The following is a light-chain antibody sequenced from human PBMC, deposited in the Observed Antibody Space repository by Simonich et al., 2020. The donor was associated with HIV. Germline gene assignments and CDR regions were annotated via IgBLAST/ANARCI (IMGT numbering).Light chain of an antibody. V-gene: IGLV2-14*03. Sequence: QSALTQPASVSGSPGQSITISCTGISSNVGDYNYVSWYHQHPGKAPKLILYDVSNRPSGVSNRFSGFKSGNTASLTISGLQAEDEAAYYCLSYTASSTIFGGGTKLTVL. CDR2: DVS. J-gene: IGLJ2*01. CDR1: SSNVGDYNY. CDR3: LSYTASSTI.